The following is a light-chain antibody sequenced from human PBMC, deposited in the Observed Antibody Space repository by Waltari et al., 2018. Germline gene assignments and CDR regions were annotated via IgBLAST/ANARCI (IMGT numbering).Light chain of an antibody. Sequence: QSALTQPASVSGSPGQSITISCTGTSSDVGGYNYVSWSQQHPGKAPKLMIYEVSNRPSCVSNRFSGSKSGNTASLTISGLQAEDEADYYCSSYTSSSTLGVFGGGTKLTVL. CDR2: EVS. J-gene: IGLJ2*01. CDR1: SSDVGGYNY. V-gene: IGLV2-14*01. CDR3: SSYTSSSTLGV.